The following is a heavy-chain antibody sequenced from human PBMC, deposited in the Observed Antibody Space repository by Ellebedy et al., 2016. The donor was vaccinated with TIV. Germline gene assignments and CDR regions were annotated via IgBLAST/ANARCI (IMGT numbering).Heavy chain of an antibody. CDR1: GGSIDSDDCY. CDR3: ARVDSGDYFDAFDV. Sequence: SETLSLTCTVSGGSIDSDDCYWTWIRQPPGKGLEWIGYIFDSGRTKYNPSLNSRVTMSVDTSKNQFSLRLSYVTAADTAVYFCARVDSGDYFDAFDVWGHGTMVTVSS. J-gene: IGHJ3*01. D-gene: IGHD4-17*01. V-gene: IGHV4-30-4*01. CDR2: IFDSGRT.